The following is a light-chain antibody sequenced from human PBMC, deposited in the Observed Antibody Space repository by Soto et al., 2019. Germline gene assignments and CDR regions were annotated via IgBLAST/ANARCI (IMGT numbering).Light chain of an antibody. CDR2: LGS. CDR3: MQALQTPYT. Sequence: DIVMTQSPLSLPVTPGEPASISCSSSQSLLHSNGYTYLDWYLQKPGQSPQVLIYLGSNRASGVPDRFSGRGSGTDFTLKISRVEAEDVAVYYCMQALQTPYTFGQGTKLDIK. V-gene: IGKV2-28*01. CDR1: QSLLHSNGYTY. J-gene: IGKJ2*01.